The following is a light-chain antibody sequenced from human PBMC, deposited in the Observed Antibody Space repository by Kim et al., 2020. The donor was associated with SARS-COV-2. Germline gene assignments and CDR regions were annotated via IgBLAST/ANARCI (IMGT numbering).Light chain of an antibody. Sequence: VSPGESVPLSRRASESVTSILAWYQQTPGQAPRLLIYGASTRATGVAARFSGSGSETEFTLTISSLQSEDFAVYYCQEYYQWPPYTFGQGTKLEI. J-gene: IGKJ2*01. CDR2: GAS. V-gene: IGKV3-15*01. CDR3: QEYYQWPPYT. CDR1: ESVTSI.